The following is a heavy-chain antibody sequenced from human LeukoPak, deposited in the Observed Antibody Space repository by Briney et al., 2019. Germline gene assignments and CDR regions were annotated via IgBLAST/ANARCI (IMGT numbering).Heavy chain of an antibody. Sequence: PSETLSLTCIVSGGSLRDTYWSWIRQSPGKGLEWIAEIKHGGSTNYNPSLKSRVTISADTSKNQFSLKLSSVTAADTAVYYCARVRTDYDILTGYSPSYYFDYWGQGTLVTVSS. CDR3: ARVRTDYDILTGYSPSYYFDY. CDR1: GGSLRDTY. CDR2: IKHGGST. D-gene: IGHD3-9*01. V-gene: IGHV4-34*01. J-gene: IGHJ4*02.